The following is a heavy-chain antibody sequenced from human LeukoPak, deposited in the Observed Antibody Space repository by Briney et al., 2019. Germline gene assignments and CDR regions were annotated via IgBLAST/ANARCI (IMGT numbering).Heavy chain of an antibody. J-gene: IGHJ4*02. D-gene: IGHD2-15*01. CDR3: AVYAPGYCSRGSCYSVIDYFDY. CDR1: GYTFTSYG. Sequence: GASVKVSCKXSGYTFTSYGISWVRQSPGQGLERMGWISAYNGNTNYSQKLQGRVTMTTDTSTSTAYMELRSLRSDDTAVYYCAVYAPGYCSRGSCYSVIDYFDYWGQGTLVTVSS. V-gene: IGHV1-18*01. CDR2: ISAYNGNT.